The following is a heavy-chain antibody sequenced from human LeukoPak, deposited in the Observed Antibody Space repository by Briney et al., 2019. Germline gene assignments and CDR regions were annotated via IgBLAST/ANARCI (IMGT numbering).Heavy chain of an antibody. CDR3: ATLPTSGWHFS. CDR2: INPNSGGT. D-gene: IGHD6-19*01. CDR1: GYTFTGYY. V-gene: IGHV1-2*02. Sequence: GASVKVSCKASGYTFTGYYMHWVRQAPGQGPEWMGWINPNSGGTNYAQKFQGRVTMTRDTSLSTVYMELSRLRSDDTAVYYCATLPTSGWHFSWGQGTLVTVSS. J-gene: IGHJ5*02.